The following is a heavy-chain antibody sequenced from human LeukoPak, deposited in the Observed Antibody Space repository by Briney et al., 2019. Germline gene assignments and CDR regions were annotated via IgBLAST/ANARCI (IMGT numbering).Heavy chain of an antibody. D-gene: IGHD4-17*01. J-gene: IGHJ4*02. Sequence: GGSLRLSCAASGFSFISYGMHWVRQAPGKGLEWVGVISDDGRSKDYADSVKGRFTISRDNSKDTLYLQMNSLRDEDTAAYYCAKRPSDYGDYVSYFDYWGQGTLVTVSS. CDR3: AKRPSDYGDYVSYFDY. CDR1: GFSFISYG. V-gene: IGHV3-30*18. CDR2: ISDDGRSK.